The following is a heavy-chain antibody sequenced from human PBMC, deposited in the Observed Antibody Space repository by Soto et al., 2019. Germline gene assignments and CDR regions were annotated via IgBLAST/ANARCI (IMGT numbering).Heavy chain of an antibody. CDR1: GYTFTSYD. V-gene: IGHV1-8*01. J-gene: IGHJ4*02. D-gene: IGHD3-22*01. CDR3: AREKSSGNYNDY. CDR2: MNPNSGNT. Sequence: QVQLVQSGAEVKKPGASVKVSCKASGYTFTSYDINWVRQATGQGLEWMGWMNPNSGNTGYAQKFRFRVTMTRNTSRSTAYMELSSLRSEDTAVYYCAREKSSGNYNDYWGQGTLVTVSS.